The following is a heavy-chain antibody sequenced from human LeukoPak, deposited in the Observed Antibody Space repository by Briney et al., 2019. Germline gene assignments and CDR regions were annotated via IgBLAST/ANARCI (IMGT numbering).Heavy chain of an antibody. V-gene: IGHV4-39*07. CDR3: ARGISSGWLLNVDY. Sequence: AETLSLTCSVSGGPISSSSYYWGWTRQPPGKGLEWMGSIYYSGSTHYTGSTYYNPSLKSQVPISVDTSKNHFSLKLTSVTAADTAVYYCARGISSGWLLNVDYWGQGTLVSVSS. J-gene: IGHJ4*02. CDR1: GGPISSSSYY. CDR2: IYYSGSTHYTGST. D-gene: IGHD6-19*01.